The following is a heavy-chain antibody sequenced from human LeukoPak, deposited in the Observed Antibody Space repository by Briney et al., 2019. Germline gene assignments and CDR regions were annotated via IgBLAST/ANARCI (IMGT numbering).Heavy chain of an antibody. J-gene: IGHJ4*02. Sequence: PSETLSLTCTVSGGSISGYYWSRIRQPPGKGLEWIGYIYYTGSTNYNPSLESRVTISVDTSKNQLSLKLSSATAADTAVYYCARGWTTVTYYFDYWGQGTLVTVSS. D-gene: IGHD4-17*01. CDR2: IYYTGST. CDR3: ARGWTTVTYYFDY. V-gene: IGHV4-59*01. CDR1: GGSISGYY.